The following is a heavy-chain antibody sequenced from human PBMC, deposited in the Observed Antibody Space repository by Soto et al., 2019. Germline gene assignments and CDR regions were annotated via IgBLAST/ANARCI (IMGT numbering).Heavy chain of an antibody. V-gene: IGHV3-23*01. CDR2: ISAGGDRP. CDR3: AIDYPASTAAYTTPVVPNDY. CDR1: GFIFSNYA. J-gene: IGHJ4*02. D-gene: IGHD3-9*01. Sequence: EVQLSESGGGLVQPGGSLRLSCAASGFIFSNYAINWVRQAPGRGLEWVALISAGGDRPHYADSVNGRFSVSRDNPKSTVYLQMSSVTAEVTAIYHCAIDYPASTAAYTTPVVPNDYWGRGTLVTVSS.